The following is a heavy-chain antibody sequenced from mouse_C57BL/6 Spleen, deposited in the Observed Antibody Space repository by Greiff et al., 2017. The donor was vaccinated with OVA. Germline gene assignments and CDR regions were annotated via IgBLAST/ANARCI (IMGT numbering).Heavy chain of an antibody. V-gene: IGHV1-15*01. CDR2: IDPETGGT. CDR3: TRGGSRDYYAMDY. Sequence: QVQLQQSGAELVRPGASVTLSCKASGYTFTDYEMHWVKQTPVHGLEWIGAIDPETGGTAYNQKFKGKAILTADKSSSTAYMELRSLTSEDSAVYYCTRGGSRDYYAMDYWGQGTSVTVSS. CDR1: GYTFTDYE. J-gene: IGHJ4*01. D-gene: IGHD1-1*01.